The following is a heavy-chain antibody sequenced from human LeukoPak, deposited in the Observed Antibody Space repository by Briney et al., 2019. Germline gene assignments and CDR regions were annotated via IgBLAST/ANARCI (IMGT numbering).Heavy chain of an antibody. J-gene: IGHJ4*02. Sequence: GRSLRLSCAASGFTFRSYGMHWVRQAPGKGLEWVAVISYDGTKKYYADSVKGRFTISRDNSKNTLYLQMNSLRAEDTSVYCCAKEGSGYYEYYFDYWGQGTLVTVSS. CDR1: GFTFRSYG. CDR2: ISYDGTKK. V-gene: IGHV3-30*18. CDR3: AKEGSGYYEYYFDY. D-gene: IGHD3-22*01.